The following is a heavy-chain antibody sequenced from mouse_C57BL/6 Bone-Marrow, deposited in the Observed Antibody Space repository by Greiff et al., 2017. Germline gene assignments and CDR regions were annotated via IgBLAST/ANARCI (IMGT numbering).Heavy chain of an antibody. CDR3: ARDWDVGRFAY. J-gene: IGHJ3*01. V-gene: IGHV1-82*01. CDR2: IYPGDGDT. CDR1: GYAFSSSW. Sequence: VQLQQSGPELVKPGASVKISCKASGYAFSSSWMNWVKQRPGKGLEWIGRIYPGDGDTNYNGKFKGKATLTADNSSSTAYMQLSSLTSEDSAVYFCARDWDVGRFAYWGQGTLVTVSA. D-gene: IGHD4-1*01.